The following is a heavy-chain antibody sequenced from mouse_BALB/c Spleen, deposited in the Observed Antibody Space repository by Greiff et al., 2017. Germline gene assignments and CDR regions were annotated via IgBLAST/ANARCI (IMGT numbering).Heavy chain of an antibody. J-gene: IGHJ2*01. V-gene: IGHV3-8*02. CDR1: GDSITSGY. Sequence: EVHLVESGPSLVKPSQTLSLTCSVTGDSITSGYWNWIRKFPGNKLEYMGYISYSGSTYYNPSLKSRISITRDTSKNQYYLQLNSVTTEDTATYYCARCPYYYGSSPFDYWGQGTTLTVSS. CDR3: ARCPYYYGSSPFDY. CDR2: ISYSGST. D-gene: IGHD1-1*01.